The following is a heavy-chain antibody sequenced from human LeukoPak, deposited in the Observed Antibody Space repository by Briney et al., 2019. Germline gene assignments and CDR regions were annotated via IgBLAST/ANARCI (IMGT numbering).Heavy chain of an antibody. J-gene: IGHJ4*02. CDR2: ISSSSSTI. CDR3: ARDLDY. V-gene: IGHV3-48*01. CDR1: GFTFSSYS. Sequence: GGSLRPSCAASGFTFSSYSMNWVRQAPGKGLEWVSYISSSSSTIYYADSVKGRFTISRDNAKNSLYLQMNSLRAEDTAVYYCARDLDYWGQGTLVTVSS.